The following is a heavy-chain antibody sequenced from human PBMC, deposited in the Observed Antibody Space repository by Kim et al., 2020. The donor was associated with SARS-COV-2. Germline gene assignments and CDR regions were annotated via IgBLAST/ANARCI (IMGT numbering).Heavy chain of an antibody. V-gene: IGHV1-3*01. CDR1: GFSFTAYG. D-gene: IGHD4-17*01. CDR3: ARAGVSGITVISQLHF. J-gene: IGHJ4*01. CDR2: INGGNGNT. Sequence: ASVKVSCKAVGFSFTAYGFQWVRQAPGQRLEWLGWINGGNGNTEYSQSLQGRVTFIRDTSASTAYMEPSSLRSEDTAVYYCARAGVSGITVISQLHFWG.